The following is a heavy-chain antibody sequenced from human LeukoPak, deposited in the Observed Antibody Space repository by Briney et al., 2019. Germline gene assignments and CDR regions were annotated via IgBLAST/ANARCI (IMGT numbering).Heavy chain of an antibody. J-gene: IGHJ1*01. CDR2: ITGSGGRT. Sequence: GGSLRLSCAASGFTFSSYAMNWVRQAPGKGLEWVSAITGSGGRTYYADSAKGRFTISRDNSKNTQSLQMNSLRAEDTAVYYCAKDDDWGRYKHWGQGTLVTVSS. CDR3: AKDDDWGRYKH. D-gene: IGHD3-16*01. V-gene: IGHV3-23*01. CDR1: GFTFSSYA.